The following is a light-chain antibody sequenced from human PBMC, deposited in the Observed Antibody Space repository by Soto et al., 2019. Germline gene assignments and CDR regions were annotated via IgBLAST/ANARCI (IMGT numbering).Light chain of an antibody. CDR2: GAS. V-gene: IGKV3D-15*02. CDR1: QSVSSN. Sequence: IGRTQSPATLSGSPGERATLSCRASQSVSSNLAWYQQKPGQAPRLLIYGASTRATGIPDRFSGSGSGTDFTLTINRLEPEDSAVYYCQQYDNSPITFGQGTLLEI. J-gene: IGKJ5*01. CDR3: QQYDNSPIT.